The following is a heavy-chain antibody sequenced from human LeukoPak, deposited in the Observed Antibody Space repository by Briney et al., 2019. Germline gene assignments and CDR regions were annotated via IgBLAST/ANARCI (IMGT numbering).Heavy chain of an antibody. CDR3: ARYDTYYYDSSGYPHFDY. J-gene: IGHJ4*02. CDR1: GYTFTGYY. CDR2: INPNSGGT. Sequence: ASVKVSCKASGYTFTGYYMHWVRQAPGQGLEWMGWINPNSGGTNYAQKFQGRVTMTRDTSISTAYMELSRLRSDDTAVYYCARYDTYYYDSSGYPHFDYWGQGTLVTVSS. V-gene: IGHV1-2*02. D-gene: IGHD3-22*01.